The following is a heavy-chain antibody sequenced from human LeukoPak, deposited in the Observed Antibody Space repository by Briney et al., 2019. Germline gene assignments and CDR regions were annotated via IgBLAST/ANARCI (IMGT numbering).Heavy chain of an antibody. D-gene: IGHD5-18*01. Sequence: SVKVSCKASGGTFTSYAISRVRQAPGQGLEWMGGIIPIFGTANYAQKFQGRVTITADKSTSTAYMELSSLRSQDTAVYYCASPTGDGYSYGPFDYWGQGTLVTVSS. CDR1: GGTFTSYA. V-gene: IGHV1-69*06. CDR2: IIPIFGTA. J-gene: IGHJ4*02. CDR3: ASPTGDGYSYGPFDY.